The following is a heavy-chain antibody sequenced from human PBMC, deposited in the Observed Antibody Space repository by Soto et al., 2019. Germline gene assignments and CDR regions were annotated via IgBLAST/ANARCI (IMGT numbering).Heavy chain of an antibody. V-gene: IGHV4-34*01. CDR2: MSHSGGT. J-gene: IGHJ3*02. CDR3: ARVERGTVTTVVDAFDI. D-gene: IGHD1-1*01. Sequence: QVQLQQWGAGLLKPSETLSLTCAVYGGFVSSGSYYWSWIRQPPGKGLEWIGEMSHSGGTHFNPSLKSRFTIPVDTSKNQFSLNISSVTAADTALYYCARVERGTVTTVVDAFDIWGPGTMVTVSS. CDR1: GGFVSSGSYY.